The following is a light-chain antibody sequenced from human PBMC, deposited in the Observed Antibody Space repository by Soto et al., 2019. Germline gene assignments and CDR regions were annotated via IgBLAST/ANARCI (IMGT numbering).Light chain of an antibody. CDR1: SSDIGVYNY. Sequence: QSALTQPASVSGSPGQSITVSCTGTSSDIGVYNYVSWYQQRPGKAPKLMIYEVRNRPSGVSTRFSGSKSGNTASLTISGLQAEDEADYYCSSYTTSNTYVFGTGTKVTVL. V-gene: IGLV2-14*01. CDR2: EVR. CDR3: SSYTTSNTYV. J-gene: IGLJ1*01.